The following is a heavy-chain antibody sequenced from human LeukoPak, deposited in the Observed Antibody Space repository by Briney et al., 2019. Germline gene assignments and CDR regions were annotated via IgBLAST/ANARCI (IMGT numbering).Heavy chain of an antibody. CDR2: IYLSGST. J-gene: IGHJ3*02. CDR1: GYSISSGYY. V-gene: IGHV4-38-2*02. Sequence: SETLSLTCTVSGYSISSGYYWGWIRQPPGKGLEWIGSIYLSGSTYYNPSLKSRVTISVDTSKNQFSLKLSSVTAADTAVYYCARERSGSEIFARSFDIWGQGTMVTVSS. CDR3: ARERSGSEIFARSFDI. D-gene: IGHD3-3*01.